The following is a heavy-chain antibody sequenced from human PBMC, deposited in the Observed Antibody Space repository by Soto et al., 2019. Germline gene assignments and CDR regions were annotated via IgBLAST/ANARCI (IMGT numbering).Heavy chain of an antibody. V-gene: IGHV3-23*01. J-gene: IGHJ4*02. D-gene: IGHD3-22*01. Sequence: EVQLLESGGGLVQPGGSLRLSCAASGFTFSNYGISWVRQAPGKGLEWVSAISGSGADTNYADSVKGRFTISRDNSKITLFLQMNSLRAADTAVYYCAKGSPDSRGSHFFFDYWGQGTLVTVSS. CDR1: GFTFSNYG. CDR3: AKGSPDSRGSHFFFDY. CDR2: ISGSGADT.